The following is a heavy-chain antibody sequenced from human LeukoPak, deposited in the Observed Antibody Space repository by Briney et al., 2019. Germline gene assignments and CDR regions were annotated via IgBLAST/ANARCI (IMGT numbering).Heavy chain of an antibody. D-gene: IGHD1-26*01. V-gene: IGHV4-30-2*03. Sequence: SQTLSLTCAVSGGSISSGGYSWSWIRQPPGKGLEWIGSIYYSGRTYYNPSLKSRVTISVDTCKNQFSLKLSSVTAADTAVYYCARAPGGGRRDAFDIWGQGTMVTVSS. CDR2: IYYSGRT. CDR1: GGSISSGGYS. CDR3: ARAPGGGRRDAFDI. J-gene: IGHJ3*02.